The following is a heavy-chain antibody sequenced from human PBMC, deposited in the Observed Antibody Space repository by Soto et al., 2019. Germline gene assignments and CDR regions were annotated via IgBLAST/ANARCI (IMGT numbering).Heavy chain of an antibody. CDR3: ANSEYSRYKNIDV. V-gene: IGHV3-30*18. CDR1: GFTFRGYG. J-gene: IGHJ6*02. D-gene: IGHD4-4*01. CDR2: ISYDGSIK. Sequence: GGSLRLSCAASGFTFRGYGMHWVRQAPGRGLEWVALISYDGSIKYYADSVRGRFTISRDNSKNTLYLQMNSLRAEDTAVYYCANSEYSRYKNIDVWGQGTTVTVCS.